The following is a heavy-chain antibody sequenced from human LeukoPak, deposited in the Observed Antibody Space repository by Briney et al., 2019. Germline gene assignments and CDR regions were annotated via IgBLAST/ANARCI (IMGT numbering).Heavy chain of an antibody. CDR1: GFIFSDYY. CDR3: ARVLRYDNSGHDSFDI. V-gene: IGHV3-11*04. J-gene: IGHJ3*02. CDR2: ISSSGSTI. Sequence: GGSLRLSCAASGFIFSDYYMSWIRQAPGKGLEWVSYISSSGSTIYYADSVKGRFTISRDNAKNSLYLQMNSLRAEDTAVYYCARVLRYDNSGHDSFDIWGQGTMVTVSS. D-gene: IGHD3-22*01.